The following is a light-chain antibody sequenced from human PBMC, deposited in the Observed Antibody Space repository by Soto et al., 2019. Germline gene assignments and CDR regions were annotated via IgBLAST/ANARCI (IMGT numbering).Light chain of an antibody. CDR3: QQYSTFST. J-gene: IGKJ2*01. Sequence: DIQMTQSPSTLSASVGDRVSITCRASQSIDNYLAWYQQKPGKAPKVLMYEVSSLGSGVPSRFSGSGSGPEFPLTSSRLQPDDFATYYFQQYSTFSTFGQGTKLEIK. CDR1: QSIDNY. CDR2: EVS. V-gene: IGKV1-5*01.